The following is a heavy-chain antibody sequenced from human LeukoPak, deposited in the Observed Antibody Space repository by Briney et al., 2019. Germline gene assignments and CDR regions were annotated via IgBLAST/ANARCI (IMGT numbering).Heavy chain of an antibody. J-gene: IGHJ6*03. Sequence: PSETLSLTCTVSGVSISPNYWSWIRQPPGKGLEWIGYVYYSGSTNYNPSLKSRVTISVDASKKQFSLRLKSVTAADTAVYYCAGGGVAVAGSPAADYYYYMDVWGKGTTVTVSS. D-gene: IGHD6-19*01. CDR3: AGGGVAVAGSPAADYYYYMDV. CDR2: VYYSGST. V-gene: IGHV4-59*01. CDR1: GVSISPNY.